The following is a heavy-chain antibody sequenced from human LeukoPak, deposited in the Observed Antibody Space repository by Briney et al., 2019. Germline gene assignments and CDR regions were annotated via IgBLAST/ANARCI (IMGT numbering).Heavy chain of an antibody. D-gene: IGHD5-12*01. J-gene: IGHJ4*02. V-gene: IGHV1-18*01. CDR2: ISAYNGNT. Sequence: ASVKVSCKASDYTFTSYGVSWVRQAQGQGQEWMGWISAYNGNTNYAQKLQGRLTMTADTSTSTAYMELRSLRSDDTAVYYCARDKASGPYYFDYWGQGTLVTVSS. CDR3: ARDKASGPYYFDY. CDR1: DYTFTSYG.